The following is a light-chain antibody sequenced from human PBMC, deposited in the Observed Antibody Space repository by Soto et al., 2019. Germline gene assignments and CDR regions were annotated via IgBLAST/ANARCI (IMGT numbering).Light chain of an antibody. V-gene: IGKV3-15*01. CDR3: QQYNNWPPVT. CDR2: GAS. Sequence: EIVMTQSPVTLSVSPGERVTLSCRASQSVSNNLAWYQQKSGQAPRLLIYGASTRVTGIPARFSGSGSGTEFTLNISSLQSEDFAIYYCQQYNNWPPVTFGQGTRLEIK. J-gene: IGKJ5*01. CDR1: QSVSNN.